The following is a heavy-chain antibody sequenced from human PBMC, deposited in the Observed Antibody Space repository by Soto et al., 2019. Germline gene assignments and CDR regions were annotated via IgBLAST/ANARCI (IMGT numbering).Heavy chain of an antibody. D-gene: IGHD6-19*01. V-gene: IGHV3-48*03. J-gene: IGHJ4*02. CDR2: ISSSGSTI. CDR1: GFTFSSYE. CDR3: ARRYSSGPGYFYY. Sequence: EVQLVESGGGLVQPGGSLRLSCAASGFTFSSYEMNWVRQAPGKGLEWVSYISSSGSTIYYADSVKGRFTISRDNAKNSLYLQMNSLRAEDTAVYYCARRYSSGPGYFYYWGQGPLVTVSS.